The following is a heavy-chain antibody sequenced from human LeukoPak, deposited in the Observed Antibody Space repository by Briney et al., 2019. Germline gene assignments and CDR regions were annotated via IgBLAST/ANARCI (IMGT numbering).Heavy chain of an antibody. D-gene: IGHD3-3*01. Sequence: PSETLSLTCTVSGGSISSYYWSWIRQPPGKGLERIGYIYYSGSTNYNPSLKSRVTISVDTSKNQFSLKLSSVTAADTAVYYCARGGPDFWSGYARIDYWGQGTLVTVSS. CDR1: GGSISSYY. CDR2: IYYSGST. J-gene: IGHJ4*02. CDR3: ARGGPDFWSGYARIDY. V-gene: IGHV4-59*01.